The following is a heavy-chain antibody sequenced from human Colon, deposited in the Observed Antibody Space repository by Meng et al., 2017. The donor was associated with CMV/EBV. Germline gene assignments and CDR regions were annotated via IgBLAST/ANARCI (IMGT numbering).Heavy chain of an antibody. D-gene: IGHD1-1*01. J-gene: IGHJ4*02. CDR2: IFYTGSI. Sequence: SETLSLTCTVSGGSISSGDDYWSWIRQHPEKGLEWIGYIFYTGSIYYNPSPSLKSRVSISVDTSKNQFSLKLNSVTAADTAVYYCARAPRDWDDVRGEYFDYWGQGILVTVSS. CDR3: ARAPRDWDDVRGEYFDY. CDR1: GGSISSGDDY. V-gene: IGHV4-31*03.